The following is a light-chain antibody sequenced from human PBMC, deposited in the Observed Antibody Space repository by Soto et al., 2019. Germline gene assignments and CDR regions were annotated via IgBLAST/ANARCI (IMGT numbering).Light chain of an antibody. J-gene: IGKJ4*01. CDR1: QGISNY. Sequence: DIQMTQSPSSLSASVGDRVTITCRASQGISNYLAWYQQIPGKVPKLLISAASTLQSGVPSRFSGSGSGTDFTITISRLQPEVVANYYCQKYTNVPAFGGGTKVEIK. V-gene: IGKV1-27*01. CDR2: AAS. CDR3: QKYTNVPA.